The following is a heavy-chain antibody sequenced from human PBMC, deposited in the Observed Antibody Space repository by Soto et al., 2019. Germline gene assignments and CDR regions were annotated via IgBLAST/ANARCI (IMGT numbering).Heavy chain of an antibody. Sequence: GASVKVSCKASGGTFSSYAISWVRQAPGQGLEWMGWISAYNGNTNYAQKLQGRVTMTTDTSTSTAYMELRSLRSDDTAVYYCARAVRYSNTPSYYFDYWGQGTLVTVSS. CDR2: ISAYNGNT. J-gene: IGHJ4*02. V-gene: IGHV1-18*01. D-gene: IGHD6-13*01. CDR3: ARAVRYSNTPSYYFDY. CDR1: GGTFSSYA.